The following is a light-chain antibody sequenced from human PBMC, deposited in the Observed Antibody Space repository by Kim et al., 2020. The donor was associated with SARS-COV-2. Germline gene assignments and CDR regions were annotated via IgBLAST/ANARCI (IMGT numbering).Light chain of an antibody. CDR3: QQYHTHST. V-gene: IGKV1-5*03. CDR1: QNVNIW. Sequence: AVGDTVTITCRASQNVNIWLAWYQQKPGQVPKLLIHKTSGLQRGVPSRFSGGGSGTDFTLTISSLQPDDFATYYCQQYHTHSTFGQGTKVDIK. CDR2: KTS. J-gene: IGKJ1*01.